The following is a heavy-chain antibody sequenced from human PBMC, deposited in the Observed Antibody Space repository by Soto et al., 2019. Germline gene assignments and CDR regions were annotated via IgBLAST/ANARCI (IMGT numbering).Heavy chain of an antibody. D-gene: IGHD3-10*01. Sequence: QMQLQESSPGLVKPSETLSLTCSVSGGSINNTNYSWVWIRQPPGKGLEWIGMIHYNGRTYYSESLKSRVTISVVPANNQISLKVTSVTAADRAVYYCARSGSGGHLRDWFEPWGNGSLVTVSS. V-gene: IGHV4-39*01. CDR1: GGSINNTNYS. CDR2: IHYNGRT. J-gene: IGHJ5*02. CDR3: ARSGSGGHLRDWFEP.